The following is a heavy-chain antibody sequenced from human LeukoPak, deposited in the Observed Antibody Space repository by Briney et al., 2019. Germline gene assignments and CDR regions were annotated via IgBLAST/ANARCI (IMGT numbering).Heavy chain of an antibody. J-gene: IGHJ4*02. Sequence: GESLKISCKGSGYSFTNYWIAWVRQMPGKGLEWVGIINPDDSDTRYSPSFQGQATISADKSTSNAYVQWSSLKASDTAMYYCARQFSASNFDYWGQGTLVTVFS. CDR1: GYSFTNYW. D-gene: IGHD2-15*01. V-gene: IGHV5-51*01. CDR2: INPDDSDT. CDR3: ARQFSASNFDY.